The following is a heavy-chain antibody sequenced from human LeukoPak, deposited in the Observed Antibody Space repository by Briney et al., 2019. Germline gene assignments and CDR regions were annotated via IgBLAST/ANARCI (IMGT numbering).Heavy chain of an antibody. CDR2: IIPILGIA. CDR3: ARGAADPEWDYDILTGYYDGFSWFDP. Sequence: EASVKVSCKASGGTFSSYAISWVRQAPGQGLEWMGRIIPILGIANYAQKFQGRVTITADKSTSTAYMELSSLRSGDTAVYYCARGAADPEWDYDILTGYYDGFSWFDPWGQGTLVTVSS. CDR1: GGTFSSYA. V-gene: IGHV1-69*04. J-gene: IGHJ5*02. D-gene: IGHD3-9*01.